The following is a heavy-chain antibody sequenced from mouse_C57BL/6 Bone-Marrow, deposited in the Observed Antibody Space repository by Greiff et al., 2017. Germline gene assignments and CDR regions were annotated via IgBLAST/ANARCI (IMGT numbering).Heavy chain of an antibody. CDR3: AREKRPWGFDY. CDR1: GYSITSGYY. Sequence: EVKLQESGPGLVKPSQSLSLTCSVTGYSITSGYYWNWIRQFPGNKLEWRGYISYDGSNNYNPSLKNRISITRDTSKNQFFLKLNSVTTEDTAAYYCAREKRPWGFDYWGQGTTLTVSS. J-gene: IGHJ2*01. CDR2: ISYDGSN. V-gene: IGHV3-6*01.